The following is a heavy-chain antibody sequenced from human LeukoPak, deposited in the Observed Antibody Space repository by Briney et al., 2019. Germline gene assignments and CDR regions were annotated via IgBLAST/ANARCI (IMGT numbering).Heavy chain of an antibody. V-gene: IGHV3-30*18. CDR2: ISYDGNNK. J-gene: IGHJ4*02. CDR3: AKGWFGELSHFDY. Sequence: PGGSLRLSCAASGFTFSSHGMHWVRQAPGKGLEWVASISYDGNNKYYADSVKGRFTISRDNSKNTLYLQMNSLRAEDTAVYYCAKGWFGELSHFDYWGQGTLVTVSS. D-gene: IGHD3-10*01. CDR1: GFTFSSHG.